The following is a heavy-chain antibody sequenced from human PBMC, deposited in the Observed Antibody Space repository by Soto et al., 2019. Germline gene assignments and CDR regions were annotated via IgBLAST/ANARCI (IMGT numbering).Heavy chain of an antibody. J-gene: IGHJ6*02. V-gene: IGHV4-4*07. D-gene: IGHD6-25*01. Sequence: PSETLSLTCTVSVGSISSYYWSWMRQPAGKGLEWIGRIYTSGSTNYNPSLKSRVTMSVDTSKNQFSLKLSSVTAADTAVYYCASFMYSSDDYYYYGIDVWGQGTTVTVSS. CDR3: ASFMYSSDDYYYYGIDV. CDR1: VGSISSYY. CDR2: IYTSGST.